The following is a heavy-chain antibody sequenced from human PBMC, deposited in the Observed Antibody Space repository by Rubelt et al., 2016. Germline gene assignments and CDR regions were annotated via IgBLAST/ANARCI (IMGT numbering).Heavy chain of an antibody. J-gene: IGHJ5*02. V-gene: IGHV4-39*07. Sequence: QLQLQESGPGLVKPSETLSLTCTVSGGSISSSSYYWSWIRQPPGKGLEWIGEINHSGSTNYNPSLKSRGTISVDASKNQCSLKVNSVTAADTAVYYCARAVPYDNWFDPWGQGTLVTVSS. CDR1: GGSISSSSYY. CDR2: INHSGST. D-gene: IGHD3-16*01. CDR3: ARAVPYDNWFDP.